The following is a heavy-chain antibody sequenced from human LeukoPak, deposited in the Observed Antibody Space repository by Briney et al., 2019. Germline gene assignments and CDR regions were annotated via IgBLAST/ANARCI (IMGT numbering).Heavy chain of an antibody. D-gene: IGHD3-3*01. Sequence: PSGTLSLTCKVSGDSISSNMYYWVWIRQPPGKGLEWIGSIYHSGNTYYNPSLQSRATMSVDRSKNQFALKLTSVTAADTAVYYCASGRFLEWLLHDYFVNWGQGTLVPVPS. CDR3: ASGRFLEWLLHDYFVN. J-gene: IGHJ4*02. CDR1: GDSISSNMYY. CDR2: IYHSGNT. V-gene: IGHV4-39*01.